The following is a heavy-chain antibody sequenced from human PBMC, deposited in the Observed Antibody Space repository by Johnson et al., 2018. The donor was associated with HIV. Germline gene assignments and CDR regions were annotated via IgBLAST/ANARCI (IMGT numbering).Heavy chain of an antibody. J-gene: IGHJ3*02. Sequence: VQLVESGGGLVRPGGSLRLSCAASGFIFSDYYMSWVRQAPGMGLEWVSVIYTGGNTYYANSLTDRFTISRDISKNTLYLEMNIMRAEDTAVYYCARGRSGILILDDAFDIWGQGTMVTVSS. CDR1: GFIFSDYY. V-gene: IGHV3-66*01. CDR3: ARGRSGILILDDAFDI. CDR2: IYTGGNT. D-gene: IGHD1-14*01.